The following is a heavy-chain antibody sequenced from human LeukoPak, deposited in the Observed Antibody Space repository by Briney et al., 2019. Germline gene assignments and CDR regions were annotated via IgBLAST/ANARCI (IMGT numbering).Heavy chain of an antibody. D-gene: IGHD3-22*01. CDR3: AKSMSYYYDSSGYYPDVNSFDY. Sequence: VASVKVSCKASGYTFTGYYMHWVRQAPGQGLEWMGWINPNSGGTNYAQKLQGRVTMTRDTSSSTAYMELSRLRSDDTAVYYCAKSMSYYYDSSGYYPDVNSFDYWGQGTLVTVSS. CDR2: INPNSGGT. J-gene: IGHJ4*02. CDR1: GYTFTGYY. V-gene: IGHV1-2*02.